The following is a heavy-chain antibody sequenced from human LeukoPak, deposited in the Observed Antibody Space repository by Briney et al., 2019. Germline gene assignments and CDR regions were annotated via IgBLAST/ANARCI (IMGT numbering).Heavy chain of an antibody. V-gene: IGHV3-74*01. CDR1: GFSSFGSRW. J-gene: IGHJ4*02. D-gene: IGHD3-10*01. Sequence: PGGSLRLSCAVSGFSSFGSRWMHWVRQVPGKGLVWVAVIKDDGTANYADSVKGRFTASRDDAKNTVYLQMNSLRAEDTAVYYCTKRIDGAGSYYIDFWGQGTVVTVSS. CDR3: TKRIDGAGSYYIDF. CDR2: IKDDGTA.